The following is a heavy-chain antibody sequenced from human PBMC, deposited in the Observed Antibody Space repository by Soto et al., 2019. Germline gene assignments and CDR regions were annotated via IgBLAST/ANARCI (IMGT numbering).Heavy chain of an antibody. CDR1: GGSISSGGYY. D-gene: IGHD4-17*01. Sequence: PSETLSLTCTVSGGSISSGGYYWSWIRQHPGKGLEWIGYIYYSGSTYYNPSLKSRVTISVDTSKNQFSLKLSSVTAADTAVYYCARDVSSTTVTLVGAFDIWGQGTMVTVSS. J-gene: IGHJ3*02. CDR3: ARDVSSTTVTLVGAFDI. CDR2: IYYSGST. V-gene: IGHV4-31*03.